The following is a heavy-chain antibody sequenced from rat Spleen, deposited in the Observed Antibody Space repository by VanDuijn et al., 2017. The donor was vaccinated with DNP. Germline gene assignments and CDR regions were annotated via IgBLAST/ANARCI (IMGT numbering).Heavy chain of an antibody. CDR3: TRSGVSWHFDF. D-gene: IGHD1-7*01. CDR2: IWSDGGT. J-gene: IGHJ3*01. CDR1: GLSLTSNS. Sequence: QVQLKESGPGLVQPSQTLSLTCTVSGLSLTSNSVSWIRQPPGKGLEWMGVIWSDGGTDYNSVIKSRLSISRDTSKSQVFLKMSSLQPEDTAIYSCTRSGVSWHFDFWGQGTLVTVSS. V-gene: IGHV2-47*01.